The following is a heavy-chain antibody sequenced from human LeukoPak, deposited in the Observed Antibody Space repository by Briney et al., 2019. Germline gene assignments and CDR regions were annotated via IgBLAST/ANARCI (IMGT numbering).Heavy chain of an antibody. CDR1: GGTFSSYA. CDR2: IIPILGIA. CDR3: ARGGTYYYDSSVNY. D-gene: IGHD3-22*01. Sequence: SVKVSCKASGGTFSSYAISWVRQAPGQGLEWMGRIIPILGIANYAQRFQGRVTITADKSTSTAYMELSSLRSEDTAVYYCARGGTYYYDSSVNYWGQGTLVTVSS. J-gene: IGHJ4*02. V-gene: IGHV1-69*04.